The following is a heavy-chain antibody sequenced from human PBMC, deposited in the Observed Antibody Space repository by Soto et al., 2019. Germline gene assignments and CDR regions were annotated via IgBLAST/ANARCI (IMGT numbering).Heavy chain of an antibody. V-gene: IGHV3-30-3*01. CDR3: AREVCSSTSCHPRWFDP. Sequence: TFSSYAMHWVRQAPGKGLEWVAVISYDGSNKYYADSVKGRFTISRDNSKNTLYLQMNSLRAEDTAVYYCAREVCSSTSCHPRWFDPWGQGTLVTVSS. J-gene: IGHJ5*02. CDR1: TFSSYA. CDR2: ISYDGSNK. D-gene: IGHD2-2*01.